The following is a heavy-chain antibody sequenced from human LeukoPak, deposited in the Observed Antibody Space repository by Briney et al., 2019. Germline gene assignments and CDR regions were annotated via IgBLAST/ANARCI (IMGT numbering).Heavy chain of an antibody. J-gene: IGHJ5*02. CDR3: ARAYSSSWYFNWFDP. CDR2: IYPSGAT. CDR1: GGSFSGYY. D-gene: IGHD6-13*01. V-gene: IGHV4-34*01. Sequence: SETLSLTCAVYGGSFSGYYWGWIRQPPGKGLEWIGNIYPSGATYYNPSLKTRVTISVDTSKNQFSLKLSSVTAADTAVYFCARAYSSSWYFNWFDPWGQGTLVTVSS.